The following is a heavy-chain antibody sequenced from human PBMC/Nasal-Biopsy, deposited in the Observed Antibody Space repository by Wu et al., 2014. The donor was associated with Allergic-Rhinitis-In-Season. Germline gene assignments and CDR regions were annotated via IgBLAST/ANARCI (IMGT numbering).Heavy chain of an antibody. D-gene: IGHD6-6*01. CDR3: ARDQATSSGRRGASYYGMDV. Sequence: LRLSCAASGFTFTKYGMHWVRQAPGKGLEWVAFIWSDGSNKSYGDFVKGRFTISRDNSKNTLYLQMNSLRADDTAVYYCARDQATSSGRRGASYYGMDVWGQGTDGHRSP. V-gene: IGHV3-33*01. CDR2: IWSDGSNK. J-gene: IGHJ6*02. CDR1: GFTFTKYG.